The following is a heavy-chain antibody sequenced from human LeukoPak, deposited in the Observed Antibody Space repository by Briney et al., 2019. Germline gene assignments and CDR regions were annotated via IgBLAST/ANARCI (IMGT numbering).Heavy chain of an antibody. CDR3: ARDTPGIAASVNGG. D-gene: IGHD6-13*01. CDR2: IYSDGST. V-gene: IGHV3-53*01. CDR1: GFTFSSYW. Sequence: PGGSLRLSCAASGFTFSSYWMHWVRQAPGKGLEWVSLIYSDGSTHYADSVKGRFTISRDNSKNTLYLQMYSLRAEDTAVYYCARDTPGIAASVNGGWGQGTLVTVSS. J-gene: IGHJ4*02.